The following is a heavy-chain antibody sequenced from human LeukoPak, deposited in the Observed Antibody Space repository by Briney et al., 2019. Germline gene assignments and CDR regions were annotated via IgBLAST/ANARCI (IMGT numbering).Heavy chain of an antibody. J-gene: IGHJ6*02. D-gene: IGHD3-22*01. CDR2: ISTSGFVI. V-gene: IGHV3-11*01. CDR3: ARKGKVVVKGMDV. CDR1: GFFFSDYY. Sequence: PGGSLRLSCAASGFFFSDYYMSWIRQAPGKGLEGVSYISTSGFVIYYADSVKGRFTISRDNAKNSLFLQMNSLRAEDTAVYYCARKGKVVVKGMDVWGQGTTVTVSS.